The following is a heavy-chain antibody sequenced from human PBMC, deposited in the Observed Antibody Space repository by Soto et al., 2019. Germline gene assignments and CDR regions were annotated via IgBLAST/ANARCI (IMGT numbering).Heavy chain of an antibody. CDR1: GFTFSSYG. V-gene: IGHV3-30*18. Sequence: GGSLRLSCAASGFTFSSYGMHWVRQAPGKGLEWVAVISYDGSNKYYADSVKGRFTISRDNSKNTLYLQMNSLRAEDTAVYYCAKAALVLLWFGVSFDYWGQGTLVTVSS. J-gene: IGHJ4*02. CDR3: AKAALVLLWFGVSFDY. D-gene: IGHD3-10*01. CDR2: ISYDGSNK.